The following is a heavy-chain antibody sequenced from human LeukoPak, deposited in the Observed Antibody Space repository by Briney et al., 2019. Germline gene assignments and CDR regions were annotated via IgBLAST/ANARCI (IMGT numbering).Heavy chain of an antibody. CDR2: IYYSGST. J-gene: IGHJ3*02. CDR3: ARLVVTARTDAFDI. V-gene: IGHV4-39*01. Sequence: SETLSLTCAVSGGSISSSSYYWGWIRQPPGKGLEWIGSIYYSGSTYYNPSLKSRVTISVDTSKNQFSLKLRSVTAADTAVYYCARLVVTARTDAFDIWGQGTMVTVSS. CDR1: GGSISSSSYY. D-gene: IGHD2-21*02.